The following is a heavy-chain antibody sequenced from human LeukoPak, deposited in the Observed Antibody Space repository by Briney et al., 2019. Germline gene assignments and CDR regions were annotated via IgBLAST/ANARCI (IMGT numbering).Heavy chain of an antibody. J-gene: IGHJ5*02. V-gene: IGHV1-2*02. CDR3: ARQGAATFRWFDP. D-gene: IGHD1-26*01. Sequence: ASVKVSCKASGYTFTGYYMHWVRQAPGRGLEWMGWINPNSGGTNYAQKFQGRVTMTRDTSISTAYMELSRLRSDDTAVYYCARQGAATFRWFDPWGQGTLVTVSS. CDR1: GYTFTGYY. CDR2: INPNSGGT.